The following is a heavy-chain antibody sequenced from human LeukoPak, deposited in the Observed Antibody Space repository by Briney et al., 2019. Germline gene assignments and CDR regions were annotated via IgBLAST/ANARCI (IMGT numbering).Heavy chain of an antibody. CDR3: ASSGNTIWGPNHHDY. CDR2: IKQDGSEK. CDR1: GFTFSSYW. Sequence: GGSLRLSCAASGFTFSSYWMSWVRQAPGKGLEWVANIKQDGSEKYYVDSMKGRFTISRDNAKNSLYLQMNSLRAEDTAVYYCASSGNTIWGPNHHDYWGQGTLVTVSS. D-gene: IGHD3-3*01. V-gene: IGHV3-7*01. J-gene: IGHJ4*02.